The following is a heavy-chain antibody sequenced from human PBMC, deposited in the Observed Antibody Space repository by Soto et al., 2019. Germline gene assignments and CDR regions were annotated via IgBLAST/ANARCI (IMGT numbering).Heavy chain of an antibody. Sequence: GGSLRLSCATSGFIFSPYGIHWVRQAPGKGLEWVALIRNDGSDKYYAESVTGRFTISRDNSKNTVYLQMNSLRAEDTALYFCARAPRMAPFDIWGQGTMVTVSS. V-gene: IGHV3-33*01. CDR3: ARAPRMAPFDI. J-gene: IGHJ3*02. CDR2: IRNDGSDK. CDR1: GFIFSPYG.